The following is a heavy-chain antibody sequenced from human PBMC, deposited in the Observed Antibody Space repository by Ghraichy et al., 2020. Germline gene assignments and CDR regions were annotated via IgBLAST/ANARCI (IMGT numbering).Heavy chain of an antibody. Sequence: GGSLRLSCAASGFTFSSYGMHWVRQAPGKGLEWVAVISYDGSNKYYADSVKGRFTISRDNSKNTLYLQMNSLRAEDTAVYYCAKGITYDLNSYFDYWGQGTLVTVSS. J-gene: IGHJ4*02. D-gene: IGHD1-20*01. V-gene: IGHV3-30*18. CDR3: AKGITYDLNSYFDY. CDR1: GFTFSSYG. CDR2: ISYDGSNK.